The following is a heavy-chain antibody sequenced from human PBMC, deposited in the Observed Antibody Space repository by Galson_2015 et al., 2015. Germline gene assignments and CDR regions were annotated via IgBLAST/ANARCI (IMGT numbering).Heavy chain of an antibody. V-gene: IGHV3-21*01. Sequence: SLRLSCAASGFTFSSYRMNWVRQAPGKGLEWVSSISSSSSYIYYADSVKGRFTISRDNAKNSLYLQMNSLRAEDTAVYYCARDRHDSSGYIRDYGMDVWGQGTTVTVSS. D-gene: IGHD3-22*01. J-gene: IGHJ6*02. CDR2: ISSSSSYI. CDR3: ARDRHDSSGYIRDYGMDV. CDR1: GFTFSSYR.